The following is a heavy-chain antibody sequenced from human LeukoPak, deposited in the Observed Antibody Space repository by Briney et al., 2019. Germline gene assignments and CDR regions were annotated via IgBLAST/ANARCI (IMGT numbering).Heavy chain of an antibody. V-gene: IGHV1-46*01. CDR3: ARDRGCTTSSCYRTGLRWFDP. Sequence: PRASVKVSCKTSGDSFTTYYFHWVRQAPGQGLEWVATISPKDGSTDFAEDFRGRVTLTRDTSTTTLYMDLHSLESADTAVYYCARDRGCTTSSCYRTGLRWFDPWGQGTLVIVSS. J-gene: IGHJ5*02. CDR2: ISPKDGST. D-gene: IGHD2-2*01. CDR1: GDSFTTYY.